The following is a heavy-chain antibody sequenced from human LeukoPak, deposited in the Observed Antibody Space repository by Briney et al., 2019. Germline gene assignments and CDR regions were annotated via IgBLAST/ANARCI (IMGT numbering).Heavy chain of an antibody. CDR2: ISSSSSYI. CDR1: GFTFSIYS. Sequence: GGSLRLSCAASGFTFSIYSMNWVRQAPGKGLEWVSSISSSSSYIYYADSVKGRFTIPRDNAKNSLYLQMNSLRAEDTAVYYCARDCRRYFDWPPCDAFDIWGQGTMVTVS. CDR3: ARDCRRYFDWPPCDAFDI. J-gene: IGHJ3*02. D-gene: IGHD3-9*01. V-gene: IGHV3-21*01.